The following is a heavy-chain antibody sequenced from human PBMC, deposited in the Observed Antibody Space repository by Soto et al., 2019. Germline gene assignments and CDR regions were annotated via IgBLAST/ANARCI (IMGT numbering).Heavy chain of an antibody. Sequence: QVQLVQSGAEVKKPGSSVKVSCKASGGTFSSYTISWVRQAPGQGLEWMGRIIPILGIANYAQKFQGRVTITADKSTSTAYMEVSSLRSEDTAVYYCARVGGYYYGSGSRPFDPWGQGTLVTVSS. CDR1: GGTFSSYT. D-gene: IGHD3-10*01. CDR3: ARVGGYYYGSGSRPFDP. V-gene: IGHV1-69*02. CDR2: IIPILGIA. J-gene: IGHJ5*02.